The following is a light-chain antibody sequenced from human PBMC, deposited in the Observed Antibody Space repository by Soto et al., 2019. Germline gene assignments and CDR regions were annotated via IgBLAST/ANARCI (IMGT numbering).Light chain of an antibody. V-gene: IGKV1-6*01. CDR1: QGYRSD. CDR2: AAS. J-gene: IGKJ2*02. Sequence: AIQVTQSPSSLSASVGDRVTITCRATQGYRSDLGLYQQKPGKAPKLLIYAASDLQAEVPSRFSGSGSGTDFTLTISSLQAEDFATYYCLQDHDYQWTFGQGTKLEIK. CDR3: LQDHDYQWT.